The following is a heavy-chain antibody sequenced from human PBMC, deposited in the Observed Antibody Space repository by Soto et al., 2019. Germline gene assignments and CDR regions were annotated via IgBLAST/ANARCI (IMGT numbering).Heavy chain of an antibody. CDR1: GFSLSTSGVA. CDR2: IYWNDDK. J-gene: IGHJ4*02. V-gene: IGHV2-5*01. CDR3: THLDFWSYMGLLDY. Sequence: GSGPTLVNPTQTLTLTCTFSGFSLSTSGVAVGWIRQPPGKALEWLGFIYWNDDKRQSPSLNSRLTITKDTSKNQVVLTMTNMDPVGTATYYCTHLDFWSYMGLLDYWGQGILVTVSS. D-gene: IGHD3-3*01.